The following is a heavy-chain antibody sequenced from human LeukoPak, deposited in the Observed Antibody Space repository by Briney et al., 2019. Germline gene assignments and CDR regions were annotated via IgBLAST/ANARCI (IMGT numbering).Heavy chain of an antibody. D-gene: IGHD3-10*01. CDR1: GFTVSSNC. CDR3: ANKYGSGSYYIG. J-gene: IGHJ4*02. V-gene: IGHV3-66*02. CDR2: IYSGGST. Sequence: PGGSLRLSCAASGFTVSSNCMSWVRQAPGKGLEWVSVIYSGGSTYYADSVKGRFTISRDNSKNTLYPQMNSLRAEDTAIYYCANKYGSGSYYIGWGQGTLVTVSS.